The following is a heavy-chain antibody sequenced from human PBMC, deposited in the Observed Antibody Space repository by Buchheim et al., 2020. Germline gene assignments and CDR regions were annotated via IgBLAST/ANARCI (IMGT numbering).Heavy chain of an antibody. V-gene: IGHV4-30-4*01. CDR2: IYYSGST. J-gene: IGHJ5*02. D-gene: IGHD3-3*01. Sequence: QVRLQESGPGLVKPSQTLSLTCTVSGGSISSGDYYWSWIRQPPGKGLEWIGYIYYSGSTYYNPSLKSRVTISVDTSKNQFSLKLSSVTAADTAVYYCARGHLSITIFGVVNNNWFDPWGQGTL. CDR3: ARGHLSITIFGVVNNNWFDP. CDR1: GGSISSGDYY.